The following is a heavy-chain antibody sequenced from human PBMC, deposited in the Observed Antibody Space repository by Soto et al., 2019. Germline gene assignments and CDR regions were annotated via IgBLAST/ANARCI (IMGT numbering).Heavy chain of an antibody. CDR3: ARPPEGVRGDNWYFDL. CDR1: GFSLSNARMG. J-gene: IGHJ2*01. Sequence: QVTLKESGPVLVKPTETLTLTCTVSGFSLSNARMGVSWIRQPPGKALEWLAHIFSNDEKSYSTSLKSRLTIPKDTPKTQVVLTMTNMAPVDTATYYCARPPEGVRGDNWYFDLWGRGTLVTVSS. D-gene: IGHD3-10*01. CDR2: IFSNDEK. V-gene: IGHV2-26*01.